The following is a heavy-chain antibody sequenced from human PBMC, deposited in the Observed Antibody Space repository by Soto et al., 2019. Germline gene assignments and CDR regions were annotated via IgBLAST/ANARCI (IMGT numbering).Heavy chain of an antibody. CDR3: ARAHLGTDRYVLEPFDP. CDR1: GFTFSSYA. J-gene: IGHJ5*02. V-gene: IGHV3-23*01. D-gene: IGHD1-1*01. CDR2: ISGSGGST. Sequence: GGSLRLSCAASGFTFSSYAMSWVRQAPGKGLEWVSAISGSGGSTYYADSVKGRFTIKPDTSKNQFSLQLNSVIPEDTAVYYCARAHLGTDRYVLEPFDPWGQGTLVTVSS.